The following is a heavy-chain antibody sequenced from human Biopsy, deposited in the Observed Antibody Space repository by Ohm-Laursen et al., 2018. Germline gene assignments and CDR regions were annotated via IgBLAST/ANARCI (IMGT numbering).Heavy chain of an antibody. D-gene: IGHD3-10*01. CDR3: ARDRMVTIITLVRADTFDI. CDR2: VNPNSGAT. V-gene: IGHV1-2*02. Sequence: SVKVSCKASGYTFTDYSLHWVRQAPGQGLEWMGWVNPNSGATNYAQKFQGRVTMTSDTSISTAYIELRRLISDDTAVDFCARDRMVTIITLVRADTFDIWGQGTLVSVSS. CDR1: GYTFTDYS. J-gene: IGHJ3*02.